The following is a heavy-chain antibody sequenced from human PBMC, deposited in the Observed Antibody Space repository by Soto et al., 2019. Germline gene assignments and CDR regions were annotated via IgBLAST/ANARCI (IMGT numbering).Heavy chain of an antibody. J-gene: IGHJ4*02. CDR2: IVVGSGNT. V-gene: IGHV1-58*02. CDR1: GFTFTSSA. Sequence: ASVKVSCKASGFTFTSSAMQWVRQARGQRLEWIGWIVVGSGNTNYAQKFQERVTITRDMSTSTAYMELSSLRSEDTAVYYCAAGSPADYYDSSGYAYWGQGTLVTVS. CDR3: AAGSPADYYDSSGYAY. D-gene: IGHD3-22*01.